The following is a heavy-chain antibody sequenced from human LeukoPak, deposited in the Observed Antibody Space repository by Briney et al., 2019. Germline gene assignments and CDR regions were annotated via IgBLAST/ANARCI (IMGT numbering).Heavy chain of an antibody. D-gene: IGHD3-10*01. Sequence: ETLSLTCTVSGGSITSSNYYWGWIRQPPGKGLEWVSSISSSSSYIYYADSVKGRFTISRDNAKNSLYLQMNSLRAEDTAVYYCARDPRAYYYGSGSYEPSDYWGQGTLVTVSS. J-gene: IGHJ4*02. V-gene: IGHV3-21*01. CDR2: ISSSSSYI. CDR3: ARDPRAYYYGSGSYEPSDY. CDR1: GGSITSSNYY.